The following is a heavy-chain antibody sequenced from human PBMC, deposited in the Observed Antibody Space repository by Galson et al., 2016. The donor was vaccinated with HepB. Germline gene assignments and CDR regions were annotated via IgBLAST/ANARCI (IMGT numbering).Heavy chain of an antibody. CDR2: IVPIFPTV. Sequence: SVKVSCKASGGTFSSYAISWVRQAPGQGLEWMGGIVPIFPTVNYAQKFQGRVTITADESTSTAYMELSSLRSEDTAVYYCGRESLVDRGYFDLWGRGTLVAVSS. CDR1: GGTFSSYA. CDR3: GRESLVDRGYFDL. J-gene: IGHJ2*01. V-gene: IGHV1-69*13.